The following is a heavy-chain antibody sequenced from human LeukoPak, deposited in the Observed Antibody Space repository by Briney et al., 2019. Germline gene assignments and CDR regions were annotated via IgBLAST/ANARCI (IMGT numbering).Heavy chain of an antibody. J-gene: IGHJ5*02. V-gene: IGHV4-34*01. Sequence: PSETLSLTCAVYGGSFSGYYWSWIRQPPGKGLEWIGEINHSGSTNYNPSLKSRVTISVDTSKNQFSLKLSSVTAADTAVYYCARGRIPYNDFWSGYRGWFDPWGQGTLVTVSS. CDR3: ARGRIPYNDFWSGYRGWFDP. CDR2: INHSGST. D-gene: IGHD3-3*01. CDR1: GGSFSGYY.